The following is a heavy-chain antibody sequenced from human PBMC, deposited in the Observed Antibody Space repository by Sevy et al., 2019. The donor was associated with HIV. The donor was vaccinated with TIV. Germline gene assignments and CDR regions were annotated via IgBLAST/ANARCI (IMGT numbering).Heavy chain of an antibody. CDR3: VRGLQTHCDRTACPLDH. CDR1: GFSFSGSD. Sequence: GGSLRLSCAGYGFSFSGSDMHWVRQPTGKGLEWISSIGTLGDTFYADSVKGGFTISGDNAKSSLYLEMSSLRAGDTALYYCVRGLQTHCDRTACPLDHWGQGTLVTVSS. D-gene: IGHD2-21*01. CDR2: IGTLGDT. J-gene: IGHJ5*02. V-gene: IGHV3-13*01.